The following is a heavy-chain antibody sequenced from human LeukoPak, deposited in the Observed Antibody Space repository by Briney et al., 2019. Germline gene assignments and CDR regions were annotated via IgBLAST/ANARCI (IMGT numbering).Heavy chain of an antibody. CDR3: ARGGRFYYSSDDYYYYYGMDV. J-gene: IGHJ6*02. CDR2: INTNTGNP. D-gene: IGHD3-22*01. Sequence: GASVKVSCKASGYTFTSYAMNWVRQAPGQGLEWMGWINTNTGNPTYAQGFTGRFVFSLDTSVSTAYLQISSLKAEDTAVYYCARGGRFYYSSDDYYYYYGMDVWGQGTTVIVSS. CDR1: GYTFTSYA. V-gene: IGHV7-4-1*02.